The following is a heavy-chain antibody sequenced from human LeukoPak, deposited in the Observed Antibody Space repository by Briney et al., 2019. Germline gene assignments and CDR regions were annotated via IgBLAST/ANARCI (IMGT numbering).Heavy chain of an antibody. J-gene: IGHJ4*02. D-gene: IGHD1-26*01. CDR1: GFTFSSYS. Sequence: GGSLRLSCAASGFTFSSYSMNWVRQAPGKGLEWVAVIWYDGSNKYYADSVKGRFTISRDNSKNTLYLQMNSLRAEDTAVYYCAKDRKAVGATDFDYWGQGTLVTVSS. V-gene: IGHV3-33*06. CDR2: IWYDGSNK. CDR3: AKDRKAVGATDFDY.